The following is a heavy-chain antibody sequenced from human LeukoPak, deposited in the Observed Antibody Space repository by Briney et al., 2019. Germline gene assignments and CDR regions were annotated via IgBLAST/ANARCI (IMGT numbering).Heavy chain of an antibody. D-gene: IGHD5-12*01. CDR1: GYTFTSYG. CDR2: ISAYNGNT. CDR3: ARAPADIVATTPYDY. J-gene: IGHJ4*02. Sequence: GASVKVSCKASGYTFTSYGISWVRQAPGQGLEWMGWISAYNGNTSYAQKLQGRVTMTTDTSTSTAYMELRSLRSDDTAVYYCARAPADIVATTPYDYWGQGTLVTVSS. V-gene: IGHV1-18*01.